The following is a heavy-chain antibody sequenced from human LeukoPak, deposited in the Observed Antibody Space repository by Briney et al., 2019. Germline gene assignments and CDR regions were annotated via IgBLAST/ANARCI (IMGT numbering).Heavy chain of an antibody. D-gene: IGHD2-8*01. V-gene: IGHV3-11*01. CDR3: ATGYCTNGVCYTQPFDY. J-gene: IGHJ4*02. Sequence: GGSLRLSCATSGFSFSDYYMSWFRQAPGKGLEWVSYISSSGSSIYYADSVKGRFTISRDNAKKSLYLQMNSLRAEDTAVYYCATGYCTNGVCYTQPFDYWGQGTLVTVSS. CDR1: GFSFSDYY. CDR2: ISSSGSSI.